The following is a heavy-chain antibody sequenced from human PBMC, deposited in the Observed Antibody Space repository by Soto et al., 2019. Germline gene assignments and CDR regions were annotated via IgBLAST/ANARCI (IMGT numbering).Heavy chain of an antibody. CDR1: GFTFNNYG. CDR2: ISNDGSDK. V-gene: IGHV3-30*18. Sequence: QVQLVESGGGVVQPGRSLRLSCAASGFTFNNYGMHWVRQAPGKGLEWVATISNDGSDKYYADSVKGRLTISRDNSKNTVYLLMNSLRAEETAVYYCAKDQGIAASHGIDWGQGTMVTVSS. D-gene: IGHD6-13*01. CDR3: AKDQGIAASHGID. J-gene: IGHJ3*01.